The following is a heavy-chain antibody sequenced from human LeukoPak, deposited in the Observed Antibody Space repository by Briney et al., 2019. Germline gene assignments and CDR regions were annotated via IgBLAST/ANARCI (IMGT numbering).Heavy chain of an antibody. CDR1: GGSISSGSYY. CDR2: IYTSGST. J-gene: IGHJ6*03. CDR3: ARAPVVVPTTLWSSHYYYYMDV. Sequence: SQTLSLTCTVSGGSISSGSYYWSWIRQPAGKGLEWIGRIYTSGSTNYNPSLKSRVTISVDTSKNQFSLKLSSVTAADTAVYYCARAPVVVPTTLWSSHYYYYMDVWGKGTTVAVSS. V-gene: IGHV4-61*02. D-gene: IGHD2-2*01.